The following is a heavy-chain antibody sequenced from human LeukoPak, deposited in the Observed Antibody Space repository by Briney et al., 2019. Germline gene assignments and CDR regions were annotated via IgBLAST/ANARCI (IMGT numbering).Heavy chain of an antibody. CDR2: ISGSGAGT. V-gene: IGHV3-23*01. CDR3: AKGSTAFGSSWYGKACYYMDV. Sequence: PGGSLRLSCAASGFTFSAYAMSWVRLAPGKGLEWVSGISGSGAGTYYADSVKGRFTISRDNSKNTLDLQMNSLRAGDTAVYYCAKGSTAFGSSWYGKACYYMDVWGKGTTVTVSS. J-gene: IGHJ6*03. CDR1: GFTFSAYA. D-gene: IGHD2-15*01.